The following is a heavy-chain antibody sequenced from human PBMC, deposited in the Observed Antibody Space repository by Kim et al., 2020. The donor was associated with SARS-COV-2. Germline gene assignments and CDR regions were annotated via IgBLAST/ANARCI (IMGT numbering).Heavy chain of an antibody. Sequence: GGSLRLSCAASGFTFSSYVMSWVRQAPGKGLEWVSTITGTGGDTFYADSVRGRFIISRDNFKNTLYLQMNSLRAEDTAVYYCAKTGQIDSWGQGTLVTVS. CDR3: AKTGQIDS. CDR2: ITGTGGDT. J-gene: IGHJ4*02. CDR1: GFTFSSYV. V-gene: IGHV3-23*01.